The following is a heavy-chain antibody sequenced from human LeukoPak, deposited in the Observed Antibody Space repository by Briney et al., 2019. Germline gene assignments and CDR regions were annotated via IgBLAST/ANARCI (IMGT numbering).Heavy chain of an antibody. J-gene: IGHJ4*02. D-gene: IGHD3-3*01. CDR3: AKGSEVLWSGYYSIY. CDR1: GFTFSSYA. CDR2: ISGSGGST. Sequence: PGGSLRLSCAASGFTFSSYAMSWVRQAPGKGLEWVSAISGSGGSTYYADSVKGRFTISRDNPKNTLYLQMNSLRAEDTAVYYCAKGSEVLWSGYYSIYWGQGTLVTVSS. V-gene: IGHV3-23*01.